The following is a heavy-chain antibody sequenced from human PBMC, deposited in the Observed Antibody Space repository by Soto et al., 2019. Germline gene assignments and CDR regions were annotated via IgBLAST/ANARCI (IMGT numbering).Heavy chain of an antibody. CDR3: ARVDMGLERLFPRNY. CDR1: GFTFSSYG. V-gene: IGHV3-33*01. J-gene: IGHJ4*02. CDR2: IWYDGSNK. D-gene: IGHD1-1*01. Sequence: GGSLRLSCAASGFTFSSYGMHWVRQAPGKGLEWVAVIWYDGSNKYYADSVKGRFTISRDNSKNTLYLQMNSLRAEDTAVYYCARVDMGLERLFPRNYWGQGTLVTVSS.